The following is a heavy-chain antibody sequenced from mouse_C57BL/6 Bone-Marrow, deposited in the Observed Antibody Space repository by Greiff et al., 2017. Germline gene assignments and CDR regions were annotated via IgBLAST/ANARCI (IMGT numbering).Heavy chain of an antibody. Sequence: EVKVEESGEGLVKPGGSLKLSCAASGFTFSSYAMSWVRQTPEKRLEWVAYISSGGDYIYYADTVKGRFTISRDNARNTLYLQMSSLKSEDTAMYYCTSEANWDGVDYWGQGTTLTVSS. CDR1: GFTFSSYA. V-gene: IGHV5-9-1*02. D-gene: IGHD4-1*01. CDR2: ISSGGDYI. J-gene: IGHJ2*01. CDR3: TSEANWDGVDY.